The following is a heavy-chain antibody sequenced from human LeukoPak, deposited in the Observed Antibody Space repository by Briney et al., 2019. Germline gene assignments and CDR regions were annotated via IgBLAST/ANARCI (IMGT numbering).Heavy chain of an antibody. V-gene: IGHV1-8*01. J-gene: IGHJ4*02. D-gene: IGHD2-2*02. CDR2: MNPNSGNT. CDR1: GYIFTSYD. Sequence: ASVKVSCKASGYIFTSYDINWVRQATGQGLEWMGWMNPNSGNTGYAQKFQGRVTMTRNTSISTAYMELSSLRSEDTAVYYCARIGYCSSTSCYKKGILDYWGQGTLVTVSS. CDR3: ARIGYCSSTSCYKKGILDY.